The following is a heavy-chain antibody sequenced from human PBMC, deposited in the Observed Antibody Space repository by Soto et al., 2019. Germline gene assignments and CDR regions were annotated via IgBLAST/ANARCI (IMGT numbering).Heavy chain of an antibody. J-gene: IGHJ5*02. CDR2: TYYRSKWYN. Sequence: SQTLSLTCAISGDSVSSNSAAWNWIRQSPSRGLEWLGRTYYRSKWYNDYAVSVKSRITINPDTSKNQFSLQLNSVTPEDTAVYYCARAWGSDCSSTSCSINWFDPWGQGTLVTVSS. V-gene: IGHV6-1*01. CDR1: GDSVSSNSAA. D-gene: IGHD2-2*01. CDR3: ARAWGSDCSSTSCSINWFDP.